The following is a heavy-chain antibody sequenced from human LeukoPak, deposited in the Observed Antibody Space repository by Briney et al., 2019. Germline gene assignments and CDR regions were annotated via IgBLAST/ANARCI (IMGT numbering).Heavy chain of an antibody. J-gene: IGHJ4*02. D-gene: IGHD3-22*01. CDR2: ISTSSSYI. Sequence: GGSLRLSCAASGFTFSSYSMNWVRQAPGKGLEWVSSISTSSSYIYYADSVKGRFTISRDNAKNSLYLQMNSLRAEDTAVYYCAKDDGSGYYGTLFFDYWGQGTLVTVSS. CDR1: GFTFSSYS. V-gene: IGHV3-21*01. CDR3: AKDDGSGYYGTLFFDY.